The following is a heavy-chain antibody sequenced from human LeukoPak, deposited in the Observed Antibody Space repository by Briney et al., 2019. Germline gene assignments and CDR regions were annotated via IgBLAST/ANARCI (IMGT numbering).Heavy chain of an antibody. CDR3: ARALSYCSSTSCYNNWFDP. V-gene: IGHV4-38-2*02. J-gene: IGHJ5*02. D-gene: IGHD2-2*02. CDR2: IYHSGST. CDR1: GYSISSGYY. Sequence: SETLSLTCTVSGYSISSGYYWGWIRQPPGQGLERIGSIYHSGSTYYNPSLKSRVTISVDTSKNQFSLKLSSVTAADTAVYYCARALSYCSSTSCYNNWFDPWGQGTLVTVSP.